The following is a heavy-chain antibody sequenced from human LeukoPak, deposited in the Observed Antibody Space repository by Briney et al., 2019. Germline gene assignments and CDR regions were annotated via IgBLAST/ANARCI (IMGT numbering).Heavy chain of an antibody. Sequence: SETLSLTCTVSGGSISSYYWSWIRQPPGKGLELIGYIYYSGSTNYTPYLKSRVTISVDTSKNQFSLYLSSVTAADTAIYYCARSIVGYDWNFDQWGQGILVTVSS. CDR3: ARSIVGYDWNFDQ. CDR2: IYYSGST. CDR1: GGSISSYY. D-gene: IGHD1-26*01. V-gene: IGHV4-59*08. J-gene: IGHJ4*02.